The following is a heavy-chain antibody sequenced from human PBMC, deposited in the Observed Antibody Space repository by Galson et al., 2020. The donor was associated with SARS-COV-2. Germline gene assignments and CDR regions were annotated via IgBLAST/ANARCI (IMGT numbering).Heavy chain of an antibody. CDR3: ARRDGGSYWGTGYFDY. CDR1: GGSISSSSYY. CDR2: IYYSGST. J-gene: IGHJ4*02. Sequence: PSETLSLTCTVSGGSISSSSYYWGWIRQPPGKGLEWIGSIYYSGSTYYNPSLKSRVTISVDTSKNQFSLKLSSVTAADTAVYYCARRDGGSYWGTGYFDYWGQGTLVTVSS. V-gene: IGHV4-39*01. D-gene: IGHD1-26*01.